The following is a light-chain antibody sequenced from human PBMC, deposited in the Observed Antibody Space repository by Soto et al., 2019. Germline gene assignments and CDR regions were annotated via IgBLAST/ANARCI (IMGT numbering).Light chain of an antibody. Sequence: DIQMTQSPSSLSASVGDRVTITCRASQGTSNFLAWYQQKPGKVPKLLIYPASTLQSGVPSRFSGSGSGTDFTLTISSLQPEDVATYYCQRYINAPFSFGPGTKLQIK. J-gene: IGKJ2*01. CDR2: PAS. CDR3: QRYINAPFS. CDR1: QGTSNF. V-gene: IGKV1-27*01.